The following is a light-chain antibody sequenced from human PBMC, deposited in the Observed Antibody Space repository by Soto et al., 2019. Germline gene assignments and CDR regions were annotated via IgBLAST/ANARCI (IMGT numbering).Light chain of an antibody. Sequence: IQMTQSPSSLSASVGDRVTITCRAGQGIRNDLSWYQQKPGKAPKRLIYAASSLQSGVPSRFSVSGSGTEFTLTISSLQSEDSAVYYCQQYEDWPPITFGQGTRLEI. CDR3: QQYEDWPPIT. J-gene: IGKJ5*01. CDR2: AAS. CDR1: QGIRND. V-gene: IGKV1-6*01.